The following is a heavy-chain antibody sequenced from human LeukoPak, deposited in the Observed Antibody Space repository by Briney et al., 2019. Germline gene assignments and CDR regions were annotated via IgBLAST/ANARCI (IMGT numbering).Heavy chain of an antibody. J-gene: IGHJ4*02. Sequence: GGSLRLSCAASGFTFSSYWMSWVRQAPGKGLEWVANIKQDGSEKYYVDSVKGRFTISRDNAKNSLYLQMNSLRAEDTAVYYCARDEEGDILTGYVDYWGQGTLVTVS. CDR3: ARDEEGDILTGYVDY. D-gene: IGHD3-9*01. V-gene: IGHV3-7*01. CDR2: IKQDGSEK. CDR1: GFTFSSYW.